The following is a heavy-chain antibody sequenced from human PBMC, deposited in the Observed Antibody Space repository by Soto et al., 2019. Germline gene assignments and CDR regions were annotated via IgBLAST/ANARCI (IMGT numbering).Heavy chain of an antibody. J-gene: IGHJ4*02. CDR3: TTGWSSKDY. D-gene: IGHD3-3*01. CDR1: GFIFSNAW. Sequence: VGSLRLSGAASGFIFSNAWMSWVRQAPGKGLEGVGRIKSKADGGTTNYAAPVKGRFNISRDGSKNTLYLQMNGLKTEDTAVYYCTTGWSSKDYWGQGTLVTVSS. CDR2: IKSKADGGTT. V-gene: IGHV3-15*01.